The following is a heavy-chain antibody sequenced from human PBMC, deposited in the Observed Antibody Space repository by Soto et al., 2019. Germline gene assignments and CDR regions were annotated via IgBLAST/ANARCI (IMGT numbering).Heavy chain of an antibody. J-gene: IGHJ6*02. CDR1: GFNFSSSN. Sequence: GGSLRLSCAASGFNFSSSNMHWVRQAPGKGLEWVALILHDGSNEYYADSVTGRFTISRDNSKNTLYLQMKSLRAEDTAVDYCAKSRDGYSFYFYYGMDVWGRGTTVTVSS. CDR3: AKSRDGYSFYFYYGMDV. V-gene: IGHV3-30*18. CDR2: ILHDGSNE. D-gene: IGHD4-4*01.